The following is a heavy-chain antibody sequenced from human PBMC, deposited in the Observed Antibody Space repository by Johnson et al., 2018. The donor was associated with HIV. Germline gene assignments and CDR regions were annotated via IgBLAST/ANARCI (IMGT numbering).Heavy chain of an antibody. CDR3: ARDPYYDFWTGPRDAFDI. V-gene: IGHV3-74*01. J-gene: IGHJ3*02. CDR1: GFTFSTYG. CDR2: INGDGSGI. D-gene: IGHD3-3*01. Sequence: EMQLVESGGGVVQPGGSLRLSCAASGFTFSTYGVHWVRQAPGKGLEWVSRINGDGSGITYADSVKGRFTISRDNAKNTLYLQMNSLRAEDTAVYYCARDPYYDFWTGPRDAFDIWGQGTMVTVSS.